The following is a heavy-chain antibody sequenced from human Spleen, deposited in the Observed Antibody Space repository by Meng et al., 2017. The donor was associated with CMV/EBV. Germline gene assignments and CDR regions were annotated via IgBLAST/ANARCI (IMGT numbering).Heavy chain of an antibody. CDR3: VKGATLGVTAPDY. V-gene: IGHV3-23*01. Sequence: GESLKISCAASGFTFSSYAMSWVRQAPGKGLEWVSTISVSGGNTYYADSVKGRFTISRDISQSMLYLQMNSLRAEDTAVYYCVKGATLGVTAPDYWGQGTLVTVSS. J-gene: IGHJ4*02. D-gene: IGHD2-21*02. CDR1: GFTFSSYA. CDR2: ISVSGGNT.